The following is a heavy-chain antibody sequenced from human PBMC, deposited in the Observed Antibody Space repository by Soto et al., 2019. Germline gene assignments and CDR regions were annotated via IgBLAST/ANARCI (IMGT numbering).Heavy chain of an antibody. CDR1: GFTFSSYH. Sequence: EVQLVESGGGLVVPGGSLSLSCVASGFTFSSYHMSWVRQAPGKGLEWVSSINPSSTHIYYADSVRGRFAISRDHSKNSLYLQMNSRRTEDAAVYYCARGYCGGGGCYLRRDAFDVLGQGTLVTVSS. D-gene: IGHD2-15*01. CDR3: ARGYCGGGGCYLRRDAFDV. CDR2: INPSSTHI. V-gene: IGHV3-21*01. J-gene: IGHJ3*01.